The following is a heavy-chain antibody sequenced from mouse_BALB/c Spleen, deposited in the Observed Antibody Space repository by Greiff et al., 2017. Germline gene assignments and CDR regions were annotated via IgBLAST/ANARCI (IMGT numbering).Heavy chain of an antibody. Sequence: EVQVVESGGGLVQPGGSMKLSCVASGFTFSNYWMNWVRQSPEKGLEWVAEIRLKSNNYATHYAESVKGRFTISRDDSKSSVYLQMNNLRAEDTGIYYCTRGDGYYFDYWGQGTTLTVSS. V-gene: IGHV6-6*02. CDR3: TRGDGYYFDY. CDR2: IRLKSNNYAT. CDR1: GFTFSNYW. D-gene: IGHD2-3*01. J-gene: IGHJ2*01.